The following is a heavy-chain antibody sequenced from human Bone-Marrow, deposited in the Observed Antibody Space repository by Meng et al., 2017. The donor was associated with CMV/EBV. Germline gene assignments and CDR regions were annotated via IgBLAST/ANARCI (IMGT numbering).Heavy chain of an antibody. V-gene: IGHV1-69*05. Sequence: SVKVSCKASGDIFSRYAFSWVRQAPGQGLEWMGGIIPSFGTANFAQRFQGRVTITTDESTTTVYMFLSSLRSDDTAVYYCARGGFGGSGATYYYYDEMDFWGQGTTVTVSS. D-gene: IGHD3-10*01. CDR1: GDIFSRYA. CDR2: IIPSFGTA. J-gene: IGHJ6*02. CDR3: ARGGFGGSGATYYYYDEMDF.